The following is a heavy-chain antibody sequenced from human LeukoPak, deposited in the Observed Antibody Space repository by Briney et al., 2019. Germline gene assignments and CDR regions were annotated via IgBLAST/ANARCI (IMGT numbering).Heavy chain of an antibody. CDR2: VSAYADNT. CDR3: ARDCIGCHGFDY. J-gene: IGHJ4*02. Sequence: ASVKVSCKASGYTFANYGISWVRQAPGQGLEWMGWVSAYADNTNYVQKLQGRVTMTTDTSTSTACMELRSLISDDTAVYYCARDCIGCHGFDYWGQGTLVTVSS. D-gene: IGHD2-15*01. V-gene: IGHV1-18*01. CDR1: GYTFANYG.